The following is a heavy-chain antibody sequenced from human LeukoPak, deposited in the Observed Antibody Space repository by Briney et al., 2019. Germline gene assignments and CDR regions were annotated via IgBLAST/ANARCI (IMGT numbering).Heavy chain of an antibody. CDR3: AKVLGIAAAGTVDY. CDR2: ISGSGGST. D-gene: IGHD6-13*01. J-gene: IGHJ4*02. CDR1: GFTFSSYA. V-gene: IGHV3-23*01. Sequence: GGSLRLSCAASGFTFSSYARSWVRQAPGKGQEWVSAISGSGGSTYYADSVKGRFTISRDNSKNTLYLQMNSLRAEDTAVYYCAKVLGIAAAGTVDYWGQGTLVTVSS.